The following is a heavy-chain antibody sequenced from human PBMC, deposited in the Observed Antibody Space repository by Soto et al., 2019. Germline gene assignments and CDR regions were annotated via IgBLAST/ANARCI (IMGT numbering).Heavy chain of an antibody. V-gene: IGHV3-74*01. CDR2: IKGDGSGI. J-gene: IGHJ5*02. CDR1: GFIFSGYW. D-gene: IGHD2-15*01. CDR3: ARAIFSGGRCFLLDL. Sequence: EVQLLESGGGLVPPGGSLRLSCAAYGFIFSGYWMHWVRQAPGKGLVWVSRIKGDGSGISYADSVKGRFTISRDNVKKPLYLQMNSLRAEDTAVYYCARAIFSGGRCFLLDLWGQGTLVTVSS.